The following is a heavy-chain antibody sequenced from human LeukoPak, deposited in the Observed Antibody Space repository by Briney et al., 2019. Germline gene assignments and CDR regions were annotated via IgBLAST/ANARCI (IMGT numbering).Heavy chain of an antibody. CDR2: IYTSGST. J-gene: IGHJ4*02. Sequence: SETLSLTCTVSGGSISSYYWGWIRQPAGRGLEWIGRIYTSGSTHYNPSLKSRVTMSVDTSKNQFSMKLSSVTAADTAVYYCARASYCSGGSCYSYYFDYWGQGTLVTVSS. V-gene: IGHV4-4*07. CDR1: GGSISSYY. D-gene: IGHD2-15*01. CDR3: ARASYCSGGSCYSYYFDY.